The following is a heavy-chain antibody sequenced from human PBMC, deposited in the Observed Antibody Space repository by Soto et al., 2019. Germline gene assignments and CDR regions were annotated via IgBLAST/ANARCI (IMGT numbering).Heavy chain of an antibody. J-gene: IGHJ5*02. CDR3: SQRLGDRGLRRERANYFDP. CDR1: GFPLSTTGVG. Sequence: QITLKESGPTLVRPTQTLTLTCTFSGFPLSTTGVGVGWIRQPPGKALEWLALIYWDDDKRYSPSLKSRLTITENTSKYEVILTMTNMDPVDTATNYCSQRLGDRGLRRERANYFDPSGQGTLVTVSS. D-gene: IGHD1-7*01. CDR2: IYWDDDK. V-gene: IGHV2-5*02.